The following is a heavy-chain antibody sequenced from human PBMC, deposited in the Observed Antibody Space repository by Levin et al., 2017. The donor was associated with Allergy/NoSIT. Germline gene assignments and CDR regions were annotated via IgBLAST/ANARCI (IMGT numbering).Heavy chain of an antibody. D-gene: IGHD5-24*01. Sequence: LGGSLRLSCAASGFTFSSYAMHWVRQAPGKGLEWVAVISYDGSNKYYADSVKGRFTVSRDNSKNTLYLQMNSLRAEDTAVYYCAREGRRWLQLAVDYWGQGTLVTVSS. J-gene: IGHJ4*02. CDR3: AREGRRWLQLAVDY. V-gene: IGHV3-30-3*01. CDR2: ISYDGSNK. CDR1: GFTFSSYA.